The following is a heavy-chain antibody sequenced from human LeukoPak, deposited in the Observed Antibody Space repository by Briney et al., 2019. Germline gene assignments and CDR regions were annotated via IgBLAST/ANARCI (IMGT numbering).Heavy chain of an antibody. V-gene: IGHV3-23*01. J-gene: IGHJ4*02. D-gene: IGHD6-19*01. CDR1: GFTFSSYA. Sequence: SGGSLRLSCAASGFTFSSYAMSWVRQAPGKGLEWVSVIGDSGGSTYYADSVKGRFTISRDNSKNTLYLQMNSLRAEDTAVYYCAKQDIRSSAWYDWGQGTLVTVSS. CDR3: AKQDIRSSAWYD. CDR2: IGDSGGST.